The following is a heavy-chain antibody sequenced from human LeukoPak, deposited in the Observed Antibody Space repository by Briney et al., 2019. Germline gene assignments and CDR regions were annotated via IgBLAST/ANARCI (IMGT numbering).Heavy chain of an antibody. J-gene: IGHJ4*02. CDR3: ATLSYFHFDY. V-gene: IGHV3-11*01. CDR2: ISSSGSTI. Sequence: GGSLRLSCAASGFTFSDYHMSWIRQAPGKGLEWLSYISSSGSTIFYADSVKGRFTISRDNAKNSLYLQMNSLTAEDTAVYYCATLSYFHFDYWGQGTLVTVSS. CDR1: GFTFSDYH. D-gene: IGHD3-10*01.